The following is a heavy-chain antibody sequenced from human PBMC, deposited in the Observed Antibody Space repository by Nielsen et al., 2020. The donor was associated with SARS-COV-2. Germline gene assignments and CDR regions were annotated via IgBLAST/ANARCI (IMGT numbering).Heavy chain of an antibody. CDR3: ARDAISAHYGMDV. Sequence: ASVKVSCKASGYTFTGYYMHWVRQALGQGLEWMGWINPNSGGTNYAQKFQGRVTMTRDTSISTAYMELSRLRSDDTAVYYCARDAISAHYGMDVWGQGTTVTVSS. J-gene: IGHJ6*02. CDR1: GYTFTGYY. CDR2: INPNSGGT. V-gene: IGHV1-2*02. D-gene: IGHD2-21*01.